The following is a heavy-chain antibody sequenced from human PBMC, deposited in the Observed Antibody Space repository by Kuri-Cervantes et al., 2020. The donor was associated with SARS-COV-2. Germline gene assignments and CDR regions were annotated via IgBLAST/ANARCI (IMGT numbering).Heavy chain of an antibody. CDR3: AKGWNSLDP. Sequence: GESLKISCAASGFTFSSNAMAWVRQAPGKGLEWVSGISGSGRSTYYADSVKGRFTISRDNAKNTLHLQMNSLRAEDTAVYYCAKGWNSLDPWCQGTLVTVSS. V-gene: IGHV3-23*01. D-gene: IGHD1-1*01. CDR1: GFTFSSNA. CDR2: ISGSGRST. J-gene: IGHJ5*02.